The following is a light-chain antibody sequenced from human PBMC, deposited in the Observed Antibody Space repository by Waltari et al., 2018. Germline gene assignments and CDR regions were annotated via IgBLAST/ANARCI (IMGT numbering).Light chain of an antibody. J-gene: IGLJ1*01. CDR3: AAWDDTLSGHSV. V-gene: IGLV1-47*01. Sequence: QSVLTQPPSASGTPGQRVTISCSGSNSNIGANFVYWYRQFPGTSPKLLIYGNDKRPSGVPDRFSGSKSGSSASLVISGLRSEDEADYYRAAWDDTLSGHSVFGTGTKVTVL. CDR2: GND. CDR1: NSNIGANF.